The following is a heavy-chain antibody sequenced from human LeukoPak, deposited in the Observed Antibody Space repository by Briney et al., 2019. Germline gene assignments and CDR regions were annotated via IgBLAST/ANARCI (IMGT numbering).Heavy chain of an antibody. CDR2: ISSDGSST. J-gene: IGHJ3*01. CDR3: ARGGSPPEALGDTFDV. D-gene: IGHD1-26*01. CDR1: GFTFSGDW. V-gene: IGHV3-74*01. Sequence: PGGSLRLSCAVSGFTFSGDWMHWVRQAPGKGLVRVSRISSDGSSTIYADSVKGRFTISRDNAKNTLYLQMNRLRAEDTAVYYCARGGSPPEALGDTFDVWGQGTMVTVSS.